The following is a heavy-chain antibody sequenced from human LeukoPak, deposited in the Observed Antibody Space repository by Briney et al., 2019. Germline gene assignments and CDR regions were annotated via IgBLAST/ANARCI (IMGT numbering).Heavy chain of an antibody. CDR2: MNPNSGNT. Sequence: GSSVKVSCKASGGTFSSYAINWVRQATGQGLEWMGWMNPNSGNTGYAQKFQGRVTMTRNTSISTAYMELSSLRSEDTAVYYCARDYYDSSVPGFDPWGQGTLVTVSS. CDR3: ARDYYDSSVPGFDP. D-gene: IGHD3-22*01. V-gene: IGHV1-8*02. CDR1: GGTFSSYA. J-gene: IGHJ5*02.